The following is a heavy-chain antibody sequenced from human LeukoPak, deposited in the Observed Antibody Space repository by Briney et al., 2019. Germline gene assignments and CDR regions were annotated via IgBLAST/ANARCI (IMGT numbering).Heavy chain of an antibody. J-gene: IGHJ6*02. CDR2: IYPGDSDT. CDR1: GYSFTSYW. D-gene: IGHD3-10*01. Sequence: GESLKISCKGSGYSFTSYWIGWVRQMPGKGLEWMGIIYPGDSDTRYSPSFQGQVTISADKSISTAYLQWSSLKASDTAMHYCARHTMVRGVTTSSYYYYGMDVWGQGTTVTVSS. V-gene: IGHV5-51*01. CDR3: ARHTMVRGVTTSSYYYYGMDV.